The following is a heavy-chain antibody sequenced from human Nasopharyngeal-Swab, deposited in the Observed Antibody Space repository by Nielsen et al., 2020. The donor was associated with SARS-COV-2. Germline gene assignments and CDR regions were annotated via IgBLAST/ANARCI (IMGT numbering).Heavy chain of an antibody. CDR2: ISGSGGST. Sequence: GVLKISCSASGFTFSSYAMSWVRPAPGKGLVWVSAISGSGGSTYYADSVTGRFTISRDNSKNTLYLQMNSLRAEDMAVYYCAKDPDGDYGGNWFDPWGQGTLVTVSS. CDR1: GFTFSSYA. CDR3: AKDPDGDYGGNWFDP. J-gene: IGHJ5*02. D-gene: IGHD4-17*01. V-gene: IGHV3-23*01.